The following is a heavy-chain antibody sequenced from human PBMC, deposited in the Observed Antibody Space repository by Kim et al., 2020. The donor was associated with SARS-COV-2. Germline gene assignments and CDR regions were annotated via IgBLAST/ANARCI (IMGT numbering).Heavy chain of an antibody. J-gene: IGHJ4*02. CDR1: GYTFTSYA. D-gene: IGHD1-7*01. CDR3: ARGGPAYNWNYGWKNFDY. V-gene: IGHV1-3*01. CDR2: INAGNGNT. Sequence: ASVKVSCKASGYTFTSYAMHWVRQAPGQRLEWMGWINAGNGNTKYSQKFQGRVTITRDTSASTAYMELSSLRSEDTAVYYCARGGPAYNWNYGWKNFDYWGQGSLVAAAS.